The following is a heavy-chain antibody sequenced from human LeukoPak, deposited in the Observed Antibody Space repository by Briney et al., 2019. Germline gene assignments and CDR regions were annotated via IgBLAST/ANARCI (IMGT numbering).Heavy chain of an antibody. CDR1: GGSISSYY. J-gene: IGHJ4*02. V-gene: IGHV4-59*01. D-gene: IGHD3-3*01. Sequence: PSETLSLTCTVSGGSISSYYWSWIRQPPGKGLEWIGYIYYSGSTNYNPSLKSRVTISEDTSKNQFSLKLSSVTAADTAVYYCARGTTIFGVVIDYWGQGTLVTVSS. CDR2: IYYSGST. CDR3: ARGTTIFGVVIDY.